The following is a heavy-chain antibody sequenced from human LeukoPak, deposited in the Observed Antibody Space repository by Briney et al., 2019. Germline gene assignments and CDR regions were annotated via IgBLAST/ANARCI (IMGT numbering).Heavy chain of an antibody. D-gene: IGHD1-7*01. V-gene: IGHV3-9*01. Sequence: GRSLRLSCAASGFTFSDYAMDWVRQAPGKCLEWVSVIYWNDNNMGYADSVKGRFTISIDNAKNSLDLKRNSRRAEDTAWNYGPTGRIPRTANVWFDPWGQGTLVTVSS. CDR1: GFTFSDYA. CDR2: IYWNDNNM. J-gene: IGHJ5*02. CDR3: PTGRIPRTANVWFDP.